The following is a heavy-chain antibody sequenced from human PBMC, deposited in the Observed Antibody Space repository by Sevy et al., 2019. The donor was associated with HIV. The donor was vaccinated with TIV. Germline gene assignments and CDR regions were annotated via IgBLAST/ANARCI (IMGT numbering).Heavy chain of an antibody. V-gene: IGHV3-30*18. CDR3: AKDQEGQWLASYYYYGMDV. D-gene: IGHD6-19*01. Sequence: GGSLRLSCAASGFTFSSYGMHWVRQAPGKGLEWVAVISYDGSNKYYADSVKGRFTISRDNSKNTLYLQMNSLRAEDTAVYYCAKDQEGQWLASYYYYGMDVWGQGTTLTVSS. J-gene: IGHJ6*02. CDR2: ISYDGSNK. CDR1: GFTFSSYG.